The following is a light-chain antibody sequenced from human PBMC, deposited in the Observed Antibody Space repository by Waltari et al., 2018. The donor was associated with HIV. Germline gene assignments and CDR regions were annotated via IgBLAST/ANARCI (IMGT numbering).Light chain of an antibody. CDR1: SSDVGGYNY. Sequence: QSALTQPASVSGSPGQSLTIPCTGTSSDVGGYNYVSWYQQHPGKAPKLMVYDVTNRPSGVSNRFSGSKSGNTAFLTISGLQAEDEADYYCSSYTTSRTVVFGGGTKLTVL. CDR2: DVT. J-gene: IGLJ2*01. CDR3: SSYTTSRTVV. V-gene: IGLV2-14*03.